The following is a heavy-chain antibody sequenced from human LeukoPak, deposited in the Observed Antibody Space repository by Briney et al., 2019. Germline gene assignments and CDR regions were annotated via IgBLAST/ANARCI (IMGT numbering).Heavy chain of an antibody. V-gene: IGHV4-31*03. J-gene: IGHJ5*02. CDR3: ARAATENLWLTDWFDP. CDR2: IYYSGST. Sequence: SETLSLTCTVSGGSISSGGYYWSWIRQHPGKGLEWIGYIYYSGSTYYNPSLKSRVTISVDTSKNQFSLKLSSVTAADTAVYYCARAATENLWLTDWFDPWGQGTLVTVSS. CDR1: GGSISSGGYY. D-gene: IGHD5-24*01.